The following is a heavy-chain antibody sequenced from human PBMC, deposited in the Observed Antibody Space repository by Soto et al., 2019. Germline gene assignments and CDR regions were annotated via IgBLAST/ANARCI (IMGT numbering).Heavy chain of an antibody. J-gene: IGHJ4*02. CDR2: ISWNSGSI. Sequence: EVQLVESGGGLVQPGRSLRLSCAASGFTFDDYAMHWVRQAQGKGLEWVSGISWNSGSIGYADSVKGRFTISRDNAKNSLYLQMNSLRAEDTALYYCATDSGYDYLHYFDYWGQGTLVTVSS. V-gene: IGHV3-9*01. CDR1: GFTFDDYA. CDR3: ATDSGYDYLHYFDY. D-gene: IGHD5-12*01.